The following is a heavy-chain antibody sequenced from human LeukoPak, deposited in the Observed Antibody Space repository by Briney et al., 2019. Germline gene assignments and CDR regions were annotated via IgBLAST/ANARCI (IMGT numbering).Heavy chain of an antibody. D-gene: IGHD6-13*01. CDR2: IYYSGST. V-gene: IGHV4-59*01. J-gene: IGHJ4*02. CDR1: GGSISSYY. CDR3: ARDLGRWGGSSWYGLFDY. Sequence: SETLSLTCTVSGGSISSYYWSWIRQPPGKGLEWIGYIYYSGSTNYNPSLKSRVTIAVDTSKNQLSLKLSSVTAADTAVYYCARDLGRWGGSSWYGLFDYWGQGTLVTVSS.